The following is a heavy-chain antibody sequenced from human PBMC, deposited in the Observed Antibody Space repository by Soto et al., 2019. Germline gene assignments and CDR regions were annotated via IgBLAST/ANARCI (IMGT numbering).Heavy chain of an antibody. D-gene: IGHD5-12*01. V-gene: IGHV3-23*01. CDR2: ISGSGGST. Sequence: PGWSLRLACAASGFTFSSYAMSWVRQAPGKGLEWVSAISGSGGSTYYADSVKGRFTISRDNSKNTLYLQMNSLRAEDTAVYYCAKPSVATTRGWFDPWGQGTLVTVSS. CDR1: GFTFSSYA. CDR3: AKPSVATTRGWFDP. J-gene: IGHJ5*02.